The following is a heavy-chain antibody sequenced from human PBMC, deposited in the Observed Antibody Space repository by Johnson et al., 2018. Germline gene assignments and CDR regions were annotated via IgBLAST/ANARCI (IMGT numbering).Heavy chain of an antibody. V-gene: IGHV3-30*18. J-gene: IGHJ3*02. CDR1: GLTIGTFG. CDR3: AKDLQGISYIFDI. CDR2: ISYDGSNK. D-gene: IGHD2-21*01. Sequence: QVQLVQSGGGVVQPGRSLRLSCGASGLTIGTFGMHWVRQAPGKGLEWVAIISYDGSNKYYVDSVKGRFTISRDNSKNTVYLQMNSLRAEDTAVYYCAKDLQGISYIFDIWGQGTLGTVSS.